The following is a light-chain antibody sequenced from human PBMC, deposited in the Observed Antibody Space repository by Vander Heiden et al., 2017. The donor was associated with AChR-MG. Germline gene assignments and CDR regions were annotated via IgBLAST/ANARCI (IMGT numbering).Light chain of an antibody. CDR3: QQYNNWPFT. Sequence: EIVMTQSPATLSVSPGERATLPCRASPRVSSSLAWYQQKPGQSPRLLIYGASTRATGIPARFSGSGSGTEFTLTISSLQSEDFAVYYCQQYNNWPFTFGPGTKVDIK. J-gene: IGKJ3*01. CDR1: PRVSSS. CDR2: GAS. V-gene: IGKV3-15*01.